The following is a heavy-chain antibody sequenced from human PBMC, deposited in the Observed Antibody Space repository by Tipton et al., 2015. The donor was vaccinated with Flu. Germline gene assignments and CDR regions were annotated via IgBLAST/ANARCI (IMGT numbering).Heavy chain of an antibody. CDR1: GGSISSYY. D-gene: IGHD6-19*01. CDR2: IYYSWST. CDR3: ARRHSGGVLWCSDL. V-gene: IGHV4-59*01. Sequence: TLSLTCTVSGGSISSYYWSWIRQPPGKGLEWVGYIYYSWSTNHNPSLKSRVTISVYTSTNQFSLKLSSVSAAATAVYYRARRHSGGVLWCSDLWGPGTLVSVSP. J-gene: IGHJ2*01.